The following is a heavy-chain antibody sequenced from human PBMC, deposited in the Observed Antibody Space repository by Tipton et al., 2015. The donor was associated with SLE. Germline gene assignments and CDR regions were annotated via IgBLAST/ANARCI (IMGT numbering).Heavy chain of an antibody. D-gene: IGHD3-10*01. Sequence: SLRLSCAASGFTFSSYCMHWVRQAPGKGLVWVSRINSDGSSVSHADSVKGRFTLSRDSARNTLYLQMNSLRAEDTAVYYCARGGVVGIMGADYWGQGSMVTVSS. CDR1: GFTFSSYC. J-gene: IGHJ4*02. V-gene: IGHV3-74*01. CDR2: INSDGSSV. CDR3: ARGGVVGIMGADY.